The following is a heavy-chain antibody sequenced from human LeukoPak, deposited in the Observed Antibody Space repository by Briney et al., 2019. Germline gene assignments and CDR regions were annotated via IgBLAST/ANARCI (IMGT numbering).Heavy chain of an antibody. Sequence: GGSLRLSCGASGFTFSSYWMSWVRQAPGRGLEWVANIKQDGSEKDYVDSVKGRFTISRDNSKNTLYLQMNSLRAEDTAVYYCAKDFYIAVAGTTRMDVWGKGTTVTVSS. J-gene: IGHJ6*03. CDR1: GFTFSSYW. CDR2: IKQDGSEK. V-gene: IGHV3-7*03. D-gene: IGHD6-19*01. CDR3: AKDFYIAVAGTTRMDV.